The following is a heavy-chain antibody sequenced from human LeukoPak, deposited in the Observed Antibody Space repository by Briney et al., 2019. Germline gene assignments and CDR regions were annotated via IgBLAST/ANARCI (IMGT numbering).Heavy chain of an antibody. CDR3: AKDGGLRYFDWLYNGGYFDY. CDR1: GFTFSSYG. J-gene: IGHJ4*02. CDR2: IRYDGSNK. D-gene: IGHD3-9*01. V-gene: IGHV3-30*02. Sequence: GGSLRLSCAASGFTFSSYGMHWVRQAPGKGLEWVAFIRYDGSNKYYAESVKGRLTISRDNSKNTLYLQMNSLRAEDTAVYYCAKDGGLRYFDWLYNGGYFDYWGQGTLVTVSS.